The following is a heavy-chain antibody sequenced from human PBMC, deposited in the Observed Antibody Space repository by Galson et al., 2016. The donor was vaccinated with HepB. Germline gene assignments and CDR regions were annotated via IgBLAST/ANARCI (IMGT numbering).Heavy chain of an antibody. Sequence: LRLSCAVSGFTFNSYWMSWVRQAPGKGLEWVANINQDGSEKYYVDFVKGRFTITRDKAKNSLYLQMNSLRAEDTAVYYCAREQVPPAWESYYYSYYYGLDVWGQGTTVTVSS. J-gene: IGHJ6*02. CDR1: GFTFNSYW. D-gene: IGHD2-2*01. V-gene: IGHV3-7*03. CDR3: AREQVPPAWESYYYSYYYGLDV. CDR2: INQDGSEK.